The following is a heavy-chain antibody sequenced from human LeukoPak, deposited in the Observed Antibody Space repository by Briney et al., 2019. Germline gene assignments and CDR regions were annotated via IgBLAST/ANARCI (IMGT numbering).Heavy chain of an antibody. CDR2: INHSGST. CDR1: GFTFSDYY. D-gene: IGHD4-17*01. Sequence: GSLRLSCAASGFTFSDYYMSWIRQAPGKGLEWIGEINHSGSTNYNPSLKSRVTISVDTSKNQFSLKLSSVTAADTALYYCATMTTVTTGDLGYNWFDPWGQGTLVTVSS. J-gene: IGHJ5*02. CDR3: ATMTTVTTGDLGYNWFDP. V-gene: IGHV4-34*08.